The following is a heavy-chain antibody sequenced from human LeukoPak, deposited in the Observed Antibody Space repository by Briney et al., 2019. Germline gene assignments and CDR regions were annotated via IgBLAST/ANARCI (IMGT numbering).Heavy chain of an antibody. CDR2: IYSTGST. Sequence: KTSETLSLTCTVSGGSISSYYWSWIRQPAGKGLEWIGRIYSTGSTNYNPSLKSRVTMSVDTSKNQFSLRLRSVTAADTAVYYCARFERGYCDSAGCDYSALDIWGQGTMVTVSS. D-gene: IGHD2-15*01. V-gene: IGHV4-4*07. CDR1: GGSISSYY. CDR3: ARFERGYCDSAGCDYSALDI. J-gene: IGHJ3*02.